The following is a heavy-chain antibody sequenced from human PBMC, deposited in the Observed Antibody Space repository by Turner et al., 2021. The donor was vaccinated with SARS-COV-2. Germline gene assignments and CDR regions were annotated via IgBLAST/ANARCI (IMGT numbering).Heavy chain of an antibody. Sequence: EVQLLESGGGLVQPGGSLRLPGAASGFTFSSYAMSWVRQAPGKGLEWVSAISGSGGTTYYADSVKGRFTISRDNSKNTLYLQMNSLRAEDTAVYYCAKADRVMIVVVITLFDYWGQGTLVTVSS. D-gene: IGHD3-22*01. V-gene: IGHV3-23*01. CDR2: ISGSGGTT. CDR3: AKADRVMIVVVITLFDY. J-gene: IGHJ4*02. CDR1: GFTFSSYA.